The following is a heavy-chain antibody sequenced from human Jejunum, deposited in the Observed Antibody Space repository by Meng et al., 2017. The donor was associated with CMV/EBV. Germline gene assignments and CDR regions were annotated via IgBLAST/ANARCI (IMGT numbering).Heavy chain of an antibody. CDR3: ARGGAYDSSGYNWGPFDY. J-gene: IGHJ4*02. Sequence: FPFSTYAMHWVRLAPGKELEWVTVISYVGSNTYSADSVKSRFTISRDNSRNTLYLQMNSLKTEDTALYYCARGGAYDSSGYNWGPFDYWGQGSLVTVSS. V-gene: IGHV3-30*04. D-gene: IGHD3-22*01. CDR1: FPFSTYA. CDR2: ISYVGSNT.